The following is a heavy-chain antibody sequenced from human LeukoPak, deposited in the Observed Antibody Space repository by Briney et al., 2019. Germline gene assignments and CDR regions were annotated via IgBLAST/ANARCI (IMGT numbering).Heavy chain of an antibody. CDR3: ARWKSLKGTFDY. J-gene: IGHJ4*02. CDR2: ISYDGNKK. CDR1: GFTFSNYA. V-gene: IGHV3-30*04. D-gene: IGHD1-7*01. Sequence: GGSLRLSCAASGFTFSNYAMNWVRQAPGKGLEWVAVISYDGNKKYYADSVKGRFTISRDNSKNTLYLQMNGLRAEDTAVYYCARWKSLKGTFDYWGRGTLVTVSS.